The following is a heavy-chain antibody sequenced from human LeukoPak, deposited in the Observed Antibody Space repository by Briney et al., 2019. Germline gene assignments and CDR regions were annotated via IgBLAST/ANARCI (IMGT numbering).Heavy chain of an antibody. Sequence: ASVKVSCKASGGTFSSYAISWVRQAPGQGLEWMGRIIPILGIANYAQKFQGRVTITADKSTGTAYMELSSLRSEDTAVYYCASQSAFRYSGSYYSDYWGQGTLVTVSS. CDR3: ASQSAFRYSGSYYSDY. J-gene: IGHJ4*02. D-gene: IGHD1-26*01. V-gene: IGHV1-69*04. CDR2: IIPILGIA. CDR1: GGTFSSYA.